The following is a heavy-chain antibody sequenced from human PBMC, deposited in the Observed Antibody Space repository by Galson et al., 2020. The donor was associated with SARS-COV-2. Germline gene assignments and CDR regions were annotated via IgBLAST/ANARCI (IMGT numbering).Heavy chain of an antibody. CDR2: ISYSSTI. Sequence: SLRLSCAASGFTFNNYGINWVRQAPGKGLEWVSYISYSSTIYYADSVKGRFTISRDNANNSVYLQMNSLTAEDTAVYYCAREWSYWGQGTLVAVSS. CDR3: AREWSY. J-gene: IGHJ4*02. V-gene: IGHV3-48*04. CDR1: GFTFNNYG. D-gene: IGHD3-3*01.